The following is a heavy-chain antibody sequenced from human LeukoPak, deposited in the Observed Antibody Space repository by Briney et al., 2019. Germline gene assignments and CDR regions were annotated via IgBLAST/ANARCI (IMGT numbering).Heavy chain of an antibody. CDR1: GGTFSSYA. D-gene: IGHD2-8*01. V-gene: IGHV1-69*13. Sequence: SVKVSCKASGGTFSSYAISWVRQAPGQGLEWMGGIIPIFGTANYAQKFQGRVTITADESTSTAYMELSSLRSEDTAVYYCARGLYCTNGVCYYMDVWGKGTTVTVSS. CDR3: ARGLYCTNGVCYYMDV. J-gene: IGHJ6*03. CDR2: IIPIFGTA.